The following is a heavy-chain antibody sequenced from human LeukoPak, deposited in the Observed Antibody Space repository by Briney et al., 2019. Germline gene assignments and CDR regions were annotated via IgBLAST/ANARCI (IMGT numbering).Heavy chain of an antibody. J-gene: IGHJ4*02. V-gene: IGHV3-21*01. Sequence: PGGSLRLSCAASGFTFSSYSMNWVRQAPGKGLEWVSSISSSSSYIYYADSVKDRFTISRDNAKNSLYLQMNSLRAEDTAVYYCARGLRSGATLYWGQGTLVTVSS. CDR2: ISSSSSYI. CDR1: GFTFSSYS. D-gene: IGHD1-26*01. CDR3: ARGLRSGATLY.